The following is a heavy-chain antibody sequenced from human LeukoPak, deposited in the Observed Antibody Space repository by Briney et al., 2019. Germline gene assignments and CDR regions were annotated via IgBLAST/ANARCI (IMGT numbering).Heavy chain of an antibody. V-gene: IGHV5-51*01. D-gene: IGHD5-18*01. CDR1: GYSFTSYW. Sequence: GESLKISCKGSGYSFTSYWIGWVRPMPGKGLEWMGILYPGDSDTRYSPSFQGQVTISADKSISTAYLQWSSLKASDTAMYYCARHRGYSYGYNYYYYYYMDVWGKGTTVTVSS. CDR3: ARHRGYSYGYNYYYYYYMDV. CDR2: LYPGDSDT. J-gene: IGHJ6*03.